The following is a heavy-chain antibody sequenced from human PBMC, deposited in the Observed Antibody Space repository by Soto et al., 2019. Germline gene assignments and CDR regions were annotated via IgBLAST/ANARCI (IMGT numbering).Heavy chain of an antibody. CDR3: ARAVAGSKGVDY. Sequence: QVQLVESGGGVVQPGRSLRLSCAASGFTFSSYGMHWVRQAPGKGLEWVAVIWYDGSNKYYADSVKGRFTISRDNSKNTLYLQMNSLRAEDTAVYYCARAVAGSKGVDYWGQGTLVTVSS. CDR2: IWYDGSNK. J-gene: IGHJ4*02. D-gene: IGHD6-19*01. CDR1: GFTFSSYG. V-gene: IGHV3-33*01.